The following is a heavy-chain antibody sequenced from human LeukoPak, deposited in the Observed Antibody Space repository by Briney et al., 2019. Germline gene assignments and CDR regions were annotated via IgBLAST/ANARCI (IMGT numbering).Heavy chain of an antibody. CDR2: INPNSGGT. J-gene: IGHJ6*03. Sequence: ASVKVSCKASGYTFTGYYMHWVRQAPGQGLELMGWINPNSGGTNYAQKFQGRVTMTRDTSISTAYMEVSRLRSDDTAVYYCARGGSYALNYYYYMDVWGKGTTVTVSS. D-gene: IGHD1-26*01. V-gene: IGHV1-2*02. CDR3: ARGGSYALNYYYYMDV. CDR1: GYTFTGYY.